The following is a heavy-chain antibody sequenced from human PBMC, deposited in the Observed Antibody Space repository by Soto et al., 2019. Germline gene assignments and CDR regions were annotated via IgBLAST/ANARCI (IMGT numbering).Heavy chain of an antibody. CDR2: IYYSGST. V-gene: IGHV4-39*01. Sequence: PSETLSLTCTVSGGSISSSSYYWGWIRQPPGKGLEWIGSIYYSGSTYYNPSLKSRVTISADTSKNQFSLKLSSVTAADTAVYYCATSSSGVNYYYGMDVWGQGTTVTVSS. CDR3: ATSSSGVNYYYGMDV. J-gene: IGHJ6*02. D-gene: IGHD6-6*01. CDR1: GGSISSSSYY.